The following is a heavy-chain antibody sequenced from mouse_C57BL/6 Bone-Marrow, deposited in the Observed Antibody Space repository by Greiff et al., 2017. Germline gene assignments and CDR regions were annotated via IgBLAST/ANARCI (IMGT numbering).Heavy chain of an antibody. D-gene: IGHD1-1*02. V-gene: IGHV1-26*01. CDR1: GYTFTDYY. Sequence: EVQLQQSGPELVKPGASVKISCKASGYTFTDYYINWVKQSHGKSLEWIGDINPNNGGTSYNQKFKGKATLTVDKSSSTAYMELRSLASEDSAVYYCARGGEILVFDYWGQGTTLTVSS. CDR3: ARGGEILVFDY. CDR2: INPNNGGT. J-gene: IGHJ2*01.